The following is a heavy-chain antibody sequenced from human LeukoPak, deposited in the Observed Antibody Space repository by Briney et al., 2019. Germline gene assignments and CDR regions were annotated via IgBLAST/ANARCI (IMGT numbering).Heavy chain of an antibody. D-gene: IGHD5-12*01. V-gene: IGHV1-69*04. J-gene: IGHJ4*02. CDR2: IIPIFCIA. CDR3: ARGYSGYDLGFDY. Sequence: SVKVSCKASGGTFSRYAISWVRQAPGQRLEWMGRIIPIFCIANYAQKFQGRVTINEDKSTSTDYMELSSLRSEHTDVYYCARGYSGYDLGFDYWGQGTLVTVSS. CDR1: GGTFSRYA.